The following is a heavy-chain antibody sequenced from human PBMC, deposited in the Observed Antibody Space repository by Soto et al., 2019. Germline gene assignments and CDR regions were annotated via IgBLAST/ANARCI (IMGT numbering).Heavy chain of an antibody. CDR3: ARGGGTITGTITFDAFDI. CDR2: INPNSGGT. J-gene: IGHJ3*02. V-gene: IGHV1-2*04. CDR1: GYTFTGYY. D-gene: IGHD1-20*01. Sequence: GASVTVSCKASGYTFTGYYMHWVRQAQGQGLEWMGWINPNSGGTNYAQKFQGWVTMTRDTSISTAYMELSRLRSDDTAVYYCARGGGTITGTITFDAFDIWGQGTMVTVSS.